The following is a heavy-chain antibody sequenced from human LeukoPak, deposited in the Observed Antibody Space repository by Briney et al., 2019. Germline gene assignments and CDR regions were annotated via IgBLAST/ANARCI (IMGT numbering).Heavy chain of an antibody. CDR1: GFTLSSYA. CDR2: FSGSGSST. CDR3: AKGNAFDP. V-gene: IGHV3-23*01. J-gene: IGHJ5*02. Sequence: SGGSLRLSCAASGFTLSSYAMSWVRQAPGKGLEWVSGFSGSGSSTFYADSVKGRFTISRDNSKNTLYLQMNSLRAEDTAVYYCAKGNAFDPWGQGTLVTVSS.